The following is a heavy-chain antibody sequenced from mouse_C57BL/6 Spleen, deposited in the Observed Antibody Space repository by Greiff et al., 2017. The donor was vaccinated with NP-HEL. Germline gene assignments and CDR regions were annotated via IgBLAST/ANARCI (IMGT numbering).Heavy chain of an antibody. V-gene: IGHV14-2*01. CDR2: IDPEDGET. D-gene: IGHD2-4*01. Sequence: VQLKESGAELVKPGASVKLSCTASGFNIKDYYMHWVKQRTEQGLAWIGRIDPEDGETKYAPKFQGTATITADTSSNTAYLQLSSLTSSDTAVFYCSSIYDYDELFDYWGQGTTLTVSS. CDR3: SSIYDYDELFDY. CDR1: GFNIKDYY. J-gene: IGHJ2*01.